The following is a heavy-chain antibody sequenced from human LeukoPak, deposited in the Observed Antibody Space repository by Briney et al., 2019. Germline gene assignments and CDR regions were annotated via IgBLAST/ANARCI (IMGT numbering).Heavy chain of an antibody. Sequence: SETLSLTCAVSGGSISSGGYSWSWIRQPPGKGLEWIGYIYHSGSTYYNPSLKSRVTISVDRSKNQFSLKLSSVTAADTAAYYCARSDYGWFDPWGQGTLVTVSS. CDR3: ARSDYGWFDP. CDR1: GGSISSGGYS. D-gene: IGHD4-17*01. V-gene: IGHV4-30-2*01. CDR2: IYHSGST. J-gene: IGHJ5*02.